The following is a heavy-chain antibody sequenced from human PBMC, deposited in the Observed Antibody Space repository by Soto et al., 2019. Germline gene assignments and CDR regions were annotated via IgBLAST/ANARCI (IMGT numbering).Heavy chain of an antibody. J-gene: IGHJ3*02. D-gene: IGHD2-15*01. CDR1: GFTFSSYW. Sequence: GGSLRLTCAASGFTFSSYWMHWVRQAPGKGLVWVSRINSDGSSTSYADSVKGRFTISRDNAKNTLYLQMNSLRAEDTAVYYCARDPHWGSAAAFDIWGQGTMVTVSS. V-gene: IGHV3-74*01. CDR2: INSDGSST. CDR3: ARDPHWGSAAAFDI.